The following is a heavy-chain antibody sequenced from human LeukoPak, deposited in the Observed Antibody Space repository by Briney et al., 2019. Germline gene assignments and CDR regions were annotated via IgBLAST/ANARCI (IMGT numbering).Heavy chain of an antibody. D-gene: IGHD1-26*01. CDR1: GFTFSSYA. V-gene: IGHV3-23*01. Sequence: PGGSLRLSCAASGFTFSSYAMSWVRQAPGKGLEWVSAISGSGGSTYYADSVKGRFTISRDNSKNTLYLQMNSLRAEDTAVYHCAKHSYGSYFLDYWGQGTLVTVSS. J-gene: IGHJ4*02. CDR2: ISGSGGST. CDR3: AKHSYGSYFLDY.